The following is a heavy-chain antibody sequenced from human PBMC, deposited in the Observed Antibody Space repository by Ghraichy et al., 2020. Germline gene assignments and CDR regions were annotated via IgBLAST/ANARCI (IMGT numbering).Heavy chain of an antibody. Sequence: SETLSLTCTVSGGSISSGGYYWSWIRQHPGKGLEWIGYIYYSGSTYYNPSLKSRVTISVDTSKNQFSLKLSSVTAADTAVYYCARAVGSASYYGMDVWGQGTTVTVSS. CDR2: IYYSGST. CDR1: GGSISSGGYY. J-gene: IGHJ6*02. D-gene: IGHD3-10*01. CDR3: ARAVGSASYYGMDV. V-gene: IGHV4-31*03.